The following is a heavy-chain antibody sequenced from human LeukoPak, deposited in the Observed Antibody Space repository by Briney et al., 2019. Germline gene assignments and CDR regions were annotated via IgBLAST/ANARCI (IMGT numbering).Heavy chain of an antibody. CDR1: GGFISSYY. CDR3: ARFQGADKRQLGY. V-gene: IGHV4-59*01. Sequence: SETLSLTCTVSGGFISSYYWSWIRQPPGKGLEWIGYIYYSRTTEYNPSLKSRVTISVDTSKNQFSLKLTSVTAADTAVYYCARFQGADKRQLGYWGQGTLVTVSS. J-gene: IGHJ4*02. CDR2: IYYSRTT. D-gene: IGHD1-26*01.